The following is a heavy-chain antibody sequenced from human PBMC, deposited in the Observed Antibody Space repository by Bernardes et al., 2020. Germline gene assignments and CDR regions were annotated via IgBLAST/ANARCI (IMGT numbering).Heavy chain of an antibody. J-gene: IGHJ4*02. CDR3: AKALFWWQLDY. D-gene: IGHD2-8*02. CDR2: IGGNGNT. CDR1: GFTSSSIA. V-gene: IGHV3-23*01. Sequence: GGSLRLSCAASGFTSSSIAMTWVRQAPGKGLEWVSGIGGNGNTHYADSVRGRFTVSRDNSKNILYLQMDSLRAEDTAVYSCAKALFWWQLDYWGQGTLVTVSS.